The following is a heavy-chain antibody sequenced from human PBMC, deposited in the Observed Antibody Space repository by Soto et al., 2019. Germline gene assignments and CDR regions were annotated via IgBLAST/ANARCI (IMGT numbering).Heavy chain of an antibody. D-gene: IGHD6-13*01. J-gene: IGHJ4*02. CDR2: INAGDGDT. Sequence: QVQLVQSGAEVKKPGASVRVSCKASGYTITCCAMHWVRQAPGQRPEWMGWINAGDGDTKYSQNFQGRLTIIRDTSASTAYMELSSLRSEDTAVYYCARDGGGKAAAGMVYWGQGTLVTVSS. CDR3: ARDGGGKAAAGMVY. CDR1: GYTITCCA. V-gene: IGHV1-3*01.